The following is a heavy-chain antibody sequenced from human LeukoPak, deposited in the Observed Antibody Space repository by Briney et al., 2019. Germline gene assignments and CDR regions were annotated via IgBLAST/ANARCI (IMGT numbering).Heavy chain of an antibody. Sequence: PGGSLRLSCAASGFTFSIFSINWVRQAPGKGLEWISYINGNSRTIHYADSVRGRFTISRDNARDSVYLQMNSLRAEDTALYYCARDYNWAFDIWGQGTMVTVSS. CDR1: GFTFSIFS. V-gene: IGHV3-48*01. CDR3: ARDYNWAFDI. D-gene: IGHD1-1*01. CDR2: INGNSRTI. J-gene: IGHJ3*02.